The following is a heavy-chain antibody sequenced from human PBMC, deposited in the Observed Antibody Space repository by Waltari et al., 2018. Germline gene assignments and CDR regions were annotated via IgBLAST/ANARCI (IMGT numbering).Heavy chain of an antibody. D-gene: IGHD3-9*01. Sequence: QVQLVESGGGVVQPGRSLRLSCVASGFTFRSYAMHGVRQVPGKGLEGLAVILSDGSNQYHADSEKGRFTISRDNSKNTLYLQMNSLGAEDTAVYYCARDSPHLTDLKYYFDYWGQGSLVTVSS. CDR1: GFTFRSYA. V-gene: IGHV3-30*04. J-gene: IGHJ4*02. CDR2: ILSDGSNQ. CDR3: ARDSPHLTDLKYYFDY.